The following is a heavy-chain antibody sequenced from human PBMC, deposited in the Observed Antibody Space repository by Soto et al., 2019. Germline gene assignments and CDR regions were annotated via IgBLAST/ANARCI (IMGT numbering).Heavy chain of an antibody. D-gene: IGHD6-19*01. V-gene: IGHV1-3*01. Sequence: GASVKVCCKASGYTFTSFPRHWVRQAPGQRLEWMGWINPGNDNTRYSQKFQGRATITRDTSASTAYMELSSLRSEDTAGDYCARGGYSRGPAYWGQGTRVTVSS. CDR2: INPGNDNT. J-gene: IGHJ4*02. CDR3: ARGGYSRGPAY. CDR1: GYTFTSFP.